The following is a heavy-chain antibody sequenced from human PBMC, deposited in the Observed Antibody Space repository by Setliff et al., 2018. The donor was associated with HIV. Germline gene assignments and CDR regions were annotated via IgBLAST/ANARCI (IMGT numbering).Heavy chain of an antibody. CDR2: VRYSGNT. CDR3: ARAGRALPLKSTVVNTRDPQYFAY. CDR1: GDSITSYF. D-gene: IGHD3-9*01. J-gene: IGHJ4*02. Sequence: SETLSLTCSVYGDSITSYFWSWIRQSPGRGLEWIRYVRYSGNTNYNPSLKSRVAISVDTSNQFSLRLTSVTPADTAVYYCARAGRALPLKSTVVNTRDPQYFAYWGRGALVTVSS. V-gene: IGHV4-59*01.